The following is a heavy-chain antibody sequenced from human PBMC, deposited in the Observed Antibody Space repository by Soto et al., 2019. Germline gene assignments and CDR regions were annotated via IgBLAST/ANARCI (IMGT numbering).Heavy chain of an antibody. Sequence: GGSLRLSCAASEFTFSNYVMGWVRQAPGKGLEWVSSITNSGRSTYYADSVKGRFTISRDNSKNTLSLQVNSLRAEDTAVYYCAKVSNWGVGYYFDYWGQGALLTVSS. J-gene: IGHJ4*02. CDR2: ITNSGRST. CDR1: EFTFSNYV. D-gene: IGHD7-27*01. CDR3: AKVSNWGVGYYFDY. V-gene: IGHV3-23*01.